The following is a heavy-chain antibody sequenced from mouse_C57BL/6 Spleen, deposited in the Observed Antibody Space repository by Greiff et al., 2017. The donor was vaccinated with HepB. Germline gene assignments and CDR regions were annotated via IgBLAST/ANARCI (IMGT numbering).Heavy chain of an antibody. CDR2: IDPSDSET. J-gene: IGHJ1*03. CDR1: GYTFTSYW. V-gene: IGHV1-52*01. Sequence: VQLQQPGAELVRPGSSVKLSCKASGYTFTSYWMHWVKQRPIQGLEWIGNIDPSDSETHYNQKFKDKATLTVDKSSSTAYMQLSSLTSEDSAVYYCARDWDGDYWYFDVWGTGTTVTVSS. D-gene: IGHD4-1*01. CDR3: ARDWDGDYWYFDV.